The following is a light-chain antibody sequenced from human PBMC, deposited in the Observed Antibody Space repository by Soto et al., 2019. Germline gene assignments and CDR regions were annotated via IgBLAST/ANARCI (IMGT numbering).Light chain of an antibody. Sequence: ERVVTQSPVALSLSPGEGATLSCRASESVSSNLAWYQQKPGQAPRLLIYGASTRATGIPARFSGSGSGTDFTLTISRLEPEDFAVYYCQQYGSSPITFGQGTRLEI. J-gene: IGKJ5*01. CDR3: QQYGSSPIT. CDR1: ESVSSN. V-gene: IGKV3-20*01. CDR2: GAS.